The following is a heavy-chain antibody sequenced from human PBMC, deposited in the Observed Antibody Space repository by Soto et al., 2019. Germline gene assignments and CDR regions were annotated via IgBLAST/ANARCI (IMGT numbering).Heavy chain of an antibody. V-gene: IGHV1-3*01. CDR1: GYTFTSYA. Sequence: QVQLVQSGAEVKKPGASVKVSCKASGYTFTSYAMHWVRQAPGQRLEWMGWINAGNGNTKYSQKFQGRVTITRDTSASTAYMELSSLRYEDTAVYYCARSIVVVTDADYWGQGTLVTVSS. J-gene: IGHJ4*02. CDR3: ARSIVVVTDADY. CDR2: INAGNGNT. D-gene: IGHD2-21*02.